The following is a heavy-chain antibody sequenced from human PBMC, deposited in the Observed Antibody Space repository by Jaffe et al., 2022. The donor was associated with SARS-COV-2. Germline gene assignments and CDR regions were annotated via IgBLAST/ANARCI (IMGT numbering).Heavy chain of an antibody. Sequence: QVQLVESGGGVVQPGRSLRLSCAASGFTFSSYAMHWVRQAPGKGLEWVAVISYDGSNKYYADSVKGRFTISRDNSKNTLYLQMNSLRAEDTAVYYCARAIAPAAFYDYWGQGTLVTVSS. D-gene: IGHD6-13*01. J-gene: IGHJ4*02. CDR1: GFTFSSYA. CDR2: ISYDGSNK. CDR3: ARAIAPAAFYDY. V-gene: IGHV3-30-3*01.